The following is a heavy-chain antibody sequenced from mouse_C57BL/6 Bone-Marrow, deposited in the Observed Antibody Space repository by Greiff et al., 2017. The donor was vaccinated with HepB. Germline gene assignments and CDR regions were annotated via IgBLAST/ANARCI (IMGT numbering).Heavy chain of an antibody. CDR3: ARGDFFAY. CDR1: GFSFSSYG. V-gene: IGHV5-6*01. J-gene: IGHJ3*01. CDR2: ISSGGSYT. Sequence: EVQLVESGGDLVKPGGSLKLSCAASGFSFSSYGMSWVRQTPDKRLEWVATISSGGSYTYYPDSVKGRFTISRDNAKNTLYQQMSSLKSEDTAMYYCARGDFFAYWGQGTLVTVSA. D-gene: IGHD3-3*01.